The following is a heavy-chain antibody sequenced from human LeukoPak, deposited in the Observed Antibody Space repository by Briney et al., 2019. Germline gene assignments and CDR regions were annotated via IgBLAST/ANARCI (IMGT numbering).Heavy chain of an antibody. CDR1: GFTFSSYA. J-gene: IGHJ4*02. CDR3: ARDGHSSGWYVGDYYFDY. CDR2: ISGSGGST. V-gene: IGHV3-23*01. Sequence: GGSLRLSCAASGFTFSSYAMSWVRQAPGKGLEWVSAISGSGGSTYYADSVKGRFTISRDNAKNSLYLQMNSLRAEDTAVYYCARDGHSSGWYVGDYYFDYWGQGTLVTVSS. D-gene: IGHD6-19*01.